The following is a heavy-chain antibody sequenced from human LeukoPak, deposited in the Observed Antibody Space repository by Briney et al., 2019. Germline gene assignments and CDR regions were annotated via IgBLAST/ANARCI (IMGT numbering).Heavy chain of an antibody. D-gene: IGHD1-26*01. CDR1: GFTFSDHY. J-gene: IGHJ3*01. CDR2: SGNKADSYTA. Sequence: GSLRLSCAASGFTFSDHYIDWVRQAPGKGLEWVGRSGNKADSYTAEYAASVEGRLTISRDDSKKSLYLQMNTLTIEDTAVYHCTRGYSGVSVYAFDVWGQGTTVTVSS. CDR3: TRGYSGVSVYAFDV. V-gene: IGHV3-72*01.